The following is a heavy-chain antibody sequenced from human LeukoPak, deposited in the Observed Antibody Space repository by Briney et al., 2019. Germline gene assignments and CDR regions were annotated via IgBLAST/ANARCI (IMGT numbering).Heavy chain of an antibody. CDR3: AREKIAAAGTEVFDY. J-gene: IGHJ4*02. V-gene: IGHV3-21*01. CDR2: ISSSSSYI. Sequence: PGGSLGLSCTASGYTFGDYAMSWVRQAPGKGLEWVSSISSSSSYIYYADSVKGRFTISRDNAKNSLYLQMNSPRAEDTAVYYCAREKIAAAGTEVFDYWGQGTLVTVSS. CDR1: GYTFGDYA. D-gene: IGHD6-13*01.